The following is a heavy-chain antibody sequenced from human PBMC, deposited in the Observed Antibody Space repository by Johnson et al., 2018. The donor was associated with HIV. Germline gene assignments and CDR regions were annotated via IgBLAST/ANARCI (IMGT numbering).Heavy chain of an antibody. CDR2: IRYDGSNN. CDR1: GFTFSSYG. V-gene: IGHV3-30*02. J-gene: IGHJ3*02. CDR3: AKWGTITGTTGVFDI. Sequence: QVQLVESGGGVVQPGRSLRLSCAASGFTFSSYGMYWVRQAPGKGLEWVAFIRYDGSNNYYADSVKGRFTISRDNSKNTLYLQMNSLRAEDTAVYYCAKWGTITGTTGVFDIWGQGTMVTVSS. D-gene: IGHD1-7*01.